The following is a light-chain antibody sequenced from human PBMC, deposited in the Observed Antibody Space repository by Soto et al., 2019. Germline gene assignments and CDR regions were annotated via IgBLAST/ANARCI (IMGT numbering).Light chain of an antibody. CDR3: AAWDDSLNGVI. CDR1: SSNIGSNT. CDR2: SDN. J-gene: IGLJ2*01. Sequence: QSVLTQPPSTSGTPGQRVTISCSGGSSNIGSNTVSWYQQLPGTAPKLLIYSDNQRPSGVPDRLSGSKSGTSASLAISGLQSEDEADYYCAAWDDSLNGVIFGGGTKLTVL. V-gene: IGLV1-44*01.